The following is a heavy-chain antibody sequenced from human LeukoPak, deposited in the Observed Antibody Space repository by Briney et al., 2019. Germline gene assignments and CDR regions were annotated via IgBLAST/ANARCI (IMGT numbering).Heavy chain of an antibody. Sequence: GESLKISCKGSGYSFTSYWISWVRQMPGKGLEWMGRIDPSDSYTNYSPSFQGHVTISADKSISTAYLQWSSLKASGTAMYYCARRVGATGWFDPWGQGTLVTVSS. J-gene: IGHJ5*02. D-gene: IGHD1-26*01. CDR3: ARRVGATGWFDP. CDR2: IDPSDSYT. CDR1: GYSFTSYW. V-gene: IGHV5-10-1*01.